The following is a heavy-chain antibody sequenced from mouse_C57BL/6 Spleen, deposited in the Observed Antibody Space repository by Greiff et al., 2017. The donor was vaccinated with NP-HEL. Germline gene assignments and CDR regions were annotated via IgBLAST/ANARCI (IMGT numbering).Heavy chain of an antibody. CDR2: IDPSDSYT. CDR1: GYTFTSYW. Sequence: VQLQQPGAELVMPGASVKLSCKASGYTFTSYWMHWVKQRPGQGLEWIGEIDPSDSYTNYNQKVKGKATLTVDKSSSTAYMQLSSLTSEDSAVYYCARSYDDYVQYMAMDYWGQGTSVTVSS. CDR3: ARSYDDYVQYMAMDY. V-gene: IGHV1-69*01. J-gene: IGHJ4*01. D-gene: IGHD2-3*01.